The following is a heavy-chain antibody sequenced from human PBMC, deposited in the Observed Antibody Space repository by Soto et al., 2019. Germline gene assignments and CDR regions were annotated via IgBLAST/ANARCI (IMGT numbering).Heavy chain of an antibody. CDR3: AHRPFNSAWHDAYDI. V-gene: IGHV2-5*02. Sequence: SGPTLVNPTETLTLTCTFSGFSLSARGEGVGWIRQPPGKALEWLAIIYWDDDKRYSPSLRTTFTITKDTSKNQVVLTMTNMDPVDTATYFCAHRPFNSAWHDAYDIWGPGTIVTVSS. CDR2: IYWDDDK. D-gene: IGHD5-18*01. CDR1: GFSLSARGEG. J-gene: IGHJ3*02.